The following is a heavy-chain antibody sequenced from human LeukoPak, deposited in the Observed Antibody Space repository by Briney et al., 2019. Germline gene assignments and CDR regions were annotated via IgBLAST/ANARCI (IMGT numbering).Heavy chain of an antibody. CDR2: VNRYGSEA. Sequence: GGSLRLSCTSSGFTFYNYWMHWVRQAPGKGLVWVARVNRYGSEAVYADSLKDRFTISRDNAKNTVYLQMNSLRVEDTAVYYCARGPTYGSRSDFLESWGLGTLVTVSS. J-gene: IGHJ4*02. CDR1: GFTFYNYW. D-gene: IGHD3-10*01. V-gene: IGHV3-74*01. CDR3: ARGPTYGSRSDFLES.